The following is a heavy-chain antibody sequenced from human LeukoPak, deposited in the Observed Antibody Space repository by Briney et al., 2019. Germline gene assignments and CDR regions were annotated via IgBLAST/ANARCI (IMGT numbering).Heavy chain of an antibody. V-gene: IGHV4-59*01. CDR2: IYYSGSI. D-gene: IGHD3-22*01. CDR1: GGSISSYY. CDR3: ARGYYDSSGYYVRSNWFDP. J-gene: IGHJ5*02. Sequence: PSETLSLTCTVSGGSISSYYWSWIRQPPGKGLEWIGYIYYSGSINYNPSLKSRVTISVDTSKNQFSLKLSSVTAADTAVYYCARGYYDSSGYYVRSNWFDPWGQGTLVTVSS.